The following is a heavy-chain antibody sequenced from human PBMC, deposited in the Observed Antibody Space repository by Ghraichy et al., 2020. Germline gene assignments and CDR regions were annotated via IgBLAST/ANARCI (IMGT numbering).Heavy chain of an antibody. D-gene: IGHD3-22*01. CDR2: IYYSGST. CDR3: ARGQEGYYYYDSSGFIHFQH. V-gene: IGHV4-61*01. J-gene: IGHJ1*01. Sequence: SETLSLTCTVSGGSVSSGSYYWSWIRQPPGKGLEWIGYIYYSGSTNYNPSLKSRVTISVDTSKNQFSLKLSSVTAADTAVYYCARGQEGYYYYDSSGFIHFQHWGQGTLVTVSS. CDR1: GGSVSSGSYY.